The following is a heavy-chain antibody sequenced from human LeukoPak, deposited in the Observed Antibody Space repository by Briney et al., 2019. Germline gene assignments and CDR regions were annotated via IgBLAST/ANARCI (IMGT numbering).Heavy chain of an antibody. CDR3: ARGAYYYDSSSSNFGGY. CDR1: GYTFTGYY. D-gene: IGHD3-22*01. CDR2: INPNSGGT. J-gene: IGHJ4*02. V-gene: IGHV1-2*02. Sequence: ASVKVSCKASGYTFTGYYMHWVRQAPGQGLEWMGWINPNSGGTNYAQKFQGRVTMTRDTSISTAYMELSRLRSDDTAVYYCARGAYYYDSSSSNFGGYWGQGTLVTVSS.